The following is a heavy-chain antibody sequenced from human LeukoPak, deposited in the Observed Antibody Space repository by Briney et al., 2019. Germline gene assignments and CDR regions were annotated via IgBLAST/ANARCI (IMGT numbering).Heavy chain of an antibody. J-gene: IGHJ4*02. CDR1: VGSIGRSSYY. V-gene: IGHV4-39*07. CDR2: IYYNGNT. CDR3: ASVAAKTVDY. Sequence: PSETLSLTCTVSVGSIGRSSYYWGWIRQPPGKGLEWIGHIYYNGNTDYKPSLKSRVTISVDTSKNQFSLKLSSVTAADTAVYYCASVAAKTVDYWGQGTLVTVSS. D-gene: IGHD6-19*01.